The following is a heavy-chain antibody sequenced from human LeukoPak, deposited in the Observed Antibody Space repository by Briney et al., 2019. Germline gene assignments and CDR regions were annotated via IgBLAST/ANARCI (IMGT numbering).Heavy chain of an antibody. V-gene: IGHV1-69*13. CDR3: ARPPISYCSGGSCYSTHEYFQH. D-gene: IGHD2-15*01. Sequence: SVKVSCKASGGTFSSYAISWVRQAPGQGLEWMGGIIPIFGTANYAQKFQGRVTITADESTSTAYMELSSLRSEDTAVYYCARPPISYCSGGSCYSTHEYFQHWGQSTLVTVSS. J-gene: IGHJ1*01. CDR1: GGTFSSYA. CDR2: IIPIFGTA.